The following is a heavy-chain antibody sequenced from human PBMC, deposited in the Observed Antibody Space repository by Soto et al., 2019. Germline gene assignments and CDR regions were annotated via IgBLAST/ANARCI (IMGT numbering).Heavy chain of an antibody. D-gene: IGHD6-13*01. Sequence: GGSLRLSCAASGFTFSSYSMNWVRQAPGKGLEWVSSISSSSSYIYYADSVKGRFTISRDNAKNSLYLQMNSLRAEDTAVYYCARDPPAGYDAFDIWGQGTMVTVSS. CDR3: ARDPPAGYDAFDI. J-gene: IGHJ3*02. V-gene: IGHV3-21*01. CDR2: ISSSSSYI. CDR1: GFTFSSYS.